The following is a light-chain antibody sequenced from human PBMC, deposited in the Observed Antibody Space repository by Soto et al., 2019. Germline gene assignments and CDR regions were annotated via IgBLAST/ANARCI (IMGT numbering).Light chain of an antibody. J-gene: IGKJ1*01. CDR1: PSVSSSY. Sequence: ESVLTQSPGTLSLSPGERATLSCRASPSVSSSYLAWYQQKPGQSPRLLIYGASSRATGIPDRFSGSGSGACFTLTISRLGQEDFVVYYCQQYGRSPWTFGQGTKVEIK. V-gene: IGKV3-20*01. CDR3: QQYGRSPWT. CDR2: GAS.